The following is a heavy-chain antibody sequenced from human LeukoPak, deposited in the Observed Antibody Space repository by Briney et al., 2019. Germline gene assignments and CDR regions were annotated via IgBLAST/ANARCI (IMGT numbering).Heavy chain of an antibody. Sequence: PSETLSLTCTVSGGSISSYYWSWIRQPAGKGLEWIGRIYTSGSTNYNPSLKSRVTMSVDTSKNQFSLKLSSVTAADTAVYYCARLMRGVVAATPGYVDYWGQGTLVTVSS. J-gene: IGHJ4*02. D-gene: IGHD2-15*01. V-gene: IGHV4-4*07. CDR2: IYTSGST. CDR1: GGSISSYY. CDR3: ARLMRGVVAATPGYVDY.